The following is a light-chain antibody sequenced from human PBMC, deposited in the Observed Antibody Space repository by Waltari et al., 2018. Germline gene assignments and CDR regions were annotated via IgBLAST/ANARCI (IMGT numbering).Light chain of an antibody. J-gene: IGKJ1*01. Sequence: EIVLTQSPGTLSLSSGERATLSCRASQSISRYLAWYQQKTGQAPRLLIYHASNRATGVPDRFSGSGSGTDFSLTISRLEPEDFAVYYCQHYESLPVTFGQGTKVEIK. CDR1: QSISRY. V-gene: IGKV3-20*01. CDR3: QHYESLPVT. CDR2: HAS.